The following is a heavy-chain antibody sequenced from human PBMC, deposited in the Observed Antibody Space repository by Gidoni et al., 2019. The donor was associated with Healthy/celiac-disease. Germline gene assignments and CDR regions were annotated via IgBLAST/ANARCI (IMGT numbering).Heavy chain of an antibody. J-gene: IGHJ4*02. Sequence: QVQLQQSGPGLVKPSQTLSLTCAISGDSVSSNTAAWNWIRQSPSRGLEWLGGTYYRSKWYNDYAVSVKSRININPDTSKNQFSLQLDSVTPEDTALYYCARSTMIESPNFDYWGQGTLVTVSS. V-gene: IGHV6-1*01. D-gene: IGHD3-22*01. CDR3: ARSTMIESPNFDY. CDR1: GDSVSSNTAA. CDR2: TYYRSKWYN.